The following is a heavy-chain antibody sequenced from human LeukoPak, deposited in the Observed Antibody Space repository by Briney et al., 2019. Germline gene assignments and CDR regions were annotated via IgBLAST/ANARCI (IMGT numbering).Heavy chain of an antibody. V-gene: IGHV1-2*02. J-gene: IGHJ3*02. CDR1: GYTFTSYD. Sequence: GASVKVSCKASGYTFTSYDINWVRQATGQGLEWMGWMNPNSGGTNYAQKFQGRVTMTRDTSISTAYMELSRLRSDDTAVYYCARVVYRTNAFDIWGQGTMVTVSS. CDR3: ARVVYRTNAFDI. CDR2: MNPNSGGT. D-gene: IGHD2-8*02.